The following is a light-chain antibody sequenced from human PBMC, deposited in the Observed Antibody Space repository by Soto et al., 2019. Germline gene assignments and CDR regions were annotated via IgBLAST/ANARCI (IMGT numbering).Light chain of an antibody. Sequence: EVVLTQSPVTLSLSPGERATLSCRASQSVSSPYLAWYQQKPGQPPRLLIYGASSRATDIPDRFIGSGSGTEFTLTIARLAPEDFAEYYCQQYGSSPFTFGPGTKVDI. J-gene: IGKJ3*01. CDR1: QSVSSPY. V-gene: IGKV3-20*01. CDR3: QQYGSSPFT. CDR2: GAS.